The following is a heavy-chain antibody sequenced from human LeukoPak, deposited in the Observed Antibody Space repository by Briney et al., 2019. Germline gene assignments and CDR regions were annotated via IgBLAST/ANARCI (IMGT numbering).Heavy chain of an antibody. CDR3: AKGRGITMIVVVTPDAFDI. Sequence: GGSLRLSCAASGFTFSSYGMSWVREAPGKGLEWVSAIRGSGGSTYYADSVKGRFTISRDNSKNTLYLQMNSLRAEDTAVYYCAKGRGITMIVVVTPDAFDIWGQGTLVTVSS. D-gene: IGHD3-22*01. J-gene: IGHJ3*02. CDR2: IRGSGGST. CDR1: GFTFSSYG. V-gene: IGHV3-23*01.